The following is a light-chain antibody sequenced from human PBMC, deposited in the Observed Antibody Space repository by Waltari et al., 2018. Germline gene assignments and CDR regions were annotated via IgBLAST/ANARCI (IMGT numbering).Light chain of an antibody. CDR2: AAS. CDR3: QQYYSTDT. J-gene: IGKJ2*01. V-gene: IGKV1-NL1*01. Sequence: DIQMTQSPSSLSASVGDRVTITCRASQGISNSLAWYQQKPGKAPKLLLNAASRLESGVPSRFSGSGSGTDYTLTISSLQPEDFATYYCQQYYSTDTFGQGTKLEIK. CDR1: QGISNS.